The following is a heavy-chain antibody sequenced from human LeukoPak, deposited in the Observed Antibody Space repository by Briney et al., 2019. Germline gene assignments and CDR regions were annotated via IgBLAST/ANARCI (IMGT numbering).Heavy chain of an antibody. CDR3: AREDSTAPYYYYGMDV. Sequence: GRSLRLSCAASGFTFSSYAMPWVRQAPGKGLEWVAVISYVGSNKYYADSVKGRFTISRDNSKNTLYLQMNSLRAEDTAVYYCAREDSTAPYYYYGMDVWGQGTTVTVSS. J-gene: IGHJ6*02. CDR2: ISYVGSNK. V-gene: IGHV3-30-3*01. CDR1: GFTFSSYA. D-gene: IGHD2-2*01.